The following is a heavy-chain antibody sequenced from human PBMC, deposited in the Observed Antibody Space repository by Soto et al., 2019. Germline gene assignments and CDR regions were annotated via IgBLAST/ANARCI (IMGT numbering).Heavy chain of an antibody. J-gene: IGHJ3*02. CDR3: ARCPNMYSSSLSISAFDI. D-gene: IGHD6-13*01. CDR2: IWYAGSNK. CDR1: GFTFSSYG. V-gene: IGHV3-33*01. Sequence: QVQLVESGGGVVQPGRSLRLSCAASGFTFSSYGMHWVRQAPGKGLEWVAVIWYAGSNKYYADSVKGRFTISRDNSKKTLYLQMNSLRAEDTAVYYCARCPNMYSSSLSISAFDIWGQGTMVTVSS.